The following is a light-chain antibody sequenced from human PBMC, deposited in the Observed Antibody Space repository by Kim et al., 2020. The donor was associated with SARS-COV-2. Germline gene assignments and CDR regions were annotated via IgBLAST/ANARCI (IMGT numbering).Light chain of an antibody. CDR1: QSVSTY. J-gene: IGKJ1*01. CDR2: DAS. CDR3: QQRSNWPT. Sequence: SFSPGHIASLSFWALQSVSTYFSFYQQKPGQAPSLLFYDASNSSTAIPAMFSGSCSGTDFPLTISSLEPEDFAVYYCQQRSNWPTFVQGTKVDIK. V-gene: IGKV3-11*01.